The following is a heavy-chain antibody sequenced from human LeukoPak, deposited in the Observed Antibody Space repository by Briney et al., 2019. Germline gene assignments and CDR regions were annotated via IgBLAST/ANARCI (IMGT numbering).Heavy chain of an antibody. CDR1: GFTFSDYY. D-gene: IGHD3-9*01. J-gene: IGHJ4*02. CDR3: ASLNYDILTGSYYFDY. V-gene: IGHV3-11*03. CDR2: ISDSSSYT. Sequence: PGGSLRLSCAASGFTFSDYYMSWIRQAPGKGLEWVSYISDSSSYTKYADSVKGRFTISRDNAKNSLYLQMNSLRAEDTAVYYCASLNYDILTGSYYFDYWGQGTLVTISS.